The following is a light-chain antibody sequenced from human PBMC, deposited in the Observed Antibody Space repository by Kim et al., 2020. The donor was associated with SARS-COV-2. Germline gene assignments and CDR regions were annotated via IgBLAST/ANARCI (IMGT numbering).Light chain of an antibody. CDR2: GAS. Sequence: EIVMTQSPATLSVSPGERATLSCRASQSVSSNLAWYQQKPGQAPRLLIYGASTRATGIPARFSGSGSWTEFTLTISSLQSEDFAVYYCQQYNNWPKPTFGQGTKVDIK. J-gene: IGKJ1*01. CDR1: QSVSSN. V-gene: IGKV3-15*01. CDR3: QQYNNWPKPT.